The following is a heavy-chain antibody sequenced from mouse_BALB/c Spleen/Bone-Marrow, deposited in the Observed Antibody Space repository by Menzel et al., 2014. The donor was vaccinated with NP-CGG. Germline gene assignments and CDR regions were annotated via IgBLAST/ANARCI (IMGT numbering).Heavy chain of an antibody. Sequence: QVQLKESGAELVKPGASVRLSCKASGYSFTTYWIHWVKQRPGQGLEWIGEINPSNGRTNYNEKFKSKATLTVDKSSSKAFMHLSSLTSEDSAVYYCARYGGPAWFAYWGQGTLVTASA. J-gene: IGHJ3*01. D-gene: IGHD1-1*02. CDR2: INPSNGRT. V-gene: IGHV1S81*02. CDR1: GYSFTTYW. CDR3: ARYGGPAWFAY.